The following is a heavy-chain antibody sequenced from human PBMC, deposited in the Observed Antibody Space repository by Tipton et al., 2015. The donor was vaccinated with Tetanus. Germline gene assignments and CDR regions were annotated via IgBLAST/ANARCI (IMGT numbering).Heavy chain of an antibody. D-gene: IGHD3-3*01. V-gene: IGHV4-31*03. Sequence: TLSLTCSVSGGSISSGDYFWSWIRQLPGKGLECLGNFHHSESTYYDPSLKSRVTISTDTSKNQFSLRLSSVTAADTAVYYCARGWDFWRGYGPTWVDPWGQGTLVTVSS. CDR2: FHHSEST. J-gene: IGHJ5*02. CDR3: ARGWDFWRGYGPTWVDP. CDR1: GGSISSGDYF.